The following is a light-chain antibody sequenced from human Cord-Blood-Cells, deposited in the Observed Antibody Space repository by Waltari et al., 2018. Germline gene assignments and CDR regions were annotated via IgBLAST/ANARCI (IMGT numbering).Light chain of an antibody. Sequence: DIQMTQSPSSLSASVGYRVPNTCRASQSISSYLNWYQQKPGKAPKHLIYAASSLQSGVPSRFSGSGSGTDFTHTISSLQPEDFATYYCQQSYSTPSTFGPGTKVDIK. CDR2: AAS. CDR3: QQSYSTPST. V-gene: IGKV1-39*01. CDR1: QSISSY. J-gene: IGKJ3*01.